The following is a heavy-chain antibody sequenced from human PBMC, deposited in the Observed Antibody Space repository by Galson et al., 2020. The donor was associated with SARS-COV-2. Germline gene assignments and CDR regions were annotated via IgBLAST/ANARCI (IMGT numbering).Heavy chain of an antibody. CDR2: TIYDGRTQ. D-gene: IGHD1-20*01. Sequence: SCAASGFTFSNYGMHWVRQAPGKGLEWVAVTIYDGRTQYYADSVKGRFTISRDNSKNTLYLHIISLSAEDTAVYYCAKDYRAITGKVYGMDVWGQGTTVTVSS. V-gene: IGHV3-30*18. J-gene: IGHJ6*02. CDR3: AKDYRAITGKVYGMDV. CDR1: GFTFSNYG.